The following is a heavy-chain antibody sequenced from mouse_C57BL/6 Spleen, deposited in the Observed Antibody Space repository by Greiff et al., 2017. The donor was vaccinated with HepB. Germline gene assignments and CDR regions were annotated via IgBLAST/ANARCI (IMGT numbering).Heavy chain of an antibody. CDR2: IHPNSGST. J-gene: IGHJ2*01. CDR3: ARSLGRGDYFDY. Sequence: VQLQQPGAELVKPGASVKLSCKASGYTFTSYWMHWVKQRPGQGLEWIGMIHPNSGSTNYNEKFKSKATLTVDKSSSTAYMQLSSLTSEDSAVYYCARSLGRGDYFDYWGQGTTLTVSS. D-gene: IGHD4-1*01. CDR1: GYTFTSYW. V-gene: IGHV1-64*01.